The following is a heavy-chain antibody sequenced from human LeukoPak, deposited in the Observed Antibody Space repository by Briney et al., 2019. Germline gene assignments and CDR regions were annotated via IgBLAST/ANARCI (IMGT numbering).Heavy chain of an antibody. CDR2: IYPHESNP. Sequence: GESLKISCKGSGYSFTNYWIGWVRQMPGKGLDWMGIIYPHESNPRYSPSFQGQVTISADKSISTAYLQWSSLKASDTAMYYCARAISGETSGYYYADYWGQGTLVTVSS. J-gene: IGHJ4*02. CDR1: GYSFTNYW. D-gene: IGHD3-22*01. CDR3: ARAISGETSGYYYADY. V-gene: IGHV5-51*01.